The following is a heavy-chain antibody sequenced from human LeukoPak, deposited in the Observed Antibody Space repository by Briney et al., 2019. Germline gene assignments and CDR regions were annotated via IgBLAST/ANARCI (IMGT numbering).Heavy chain of an antibody. CDR3: ARRLGGPDRYYYYGMDV. Sequence: GGSLRLSCAASGFTVSSNYMSWVRQAPGKGLEWVSVIYSGGSTYYADSVKGRFTISRDNSKNTPYLQMNSLRAEDTAVYYCARRLGGPDRYYYYGMDVWGQGTTVTVSS. J-gene: IGHJ6*02. CDR2: IYSGGST. D-gene: IGHD1-26*01. V-gene: IGHV3-53*01. CDR1: GFTVSSNY.